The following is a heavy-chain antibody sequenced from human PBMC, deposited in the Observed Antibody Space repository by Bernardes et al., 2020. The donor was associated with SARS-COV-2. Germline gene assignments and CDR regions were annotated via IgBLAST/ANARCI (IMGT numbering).Heavy chain of an antibody. CDR2: IWYDGSNK. D-gene: IGHD5-18*01. V-gene: IGHV3-33*06. CDR1: GFTFSSYG. Sequence: GGSLRLSCAASGFTFSSYGMHWVRQAPGKGLEWVAVIWYDGSNKYYADSVKGRFTISRDNSKNTLYLQMNSLRAEDTAVYYCAKGGYSYGYNYNWFDPWGQGTLVTVSS. CDR3: AKGGYSYGYNYNWFDP. J-gene: IGHJ5*02.